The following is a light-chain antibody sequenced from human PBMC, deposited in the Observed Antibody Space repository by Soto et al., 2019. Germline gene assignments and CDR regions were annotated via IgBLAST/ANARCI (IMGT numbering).Light chain of an antibody. CDR3: QQYNPYSRT. CDR2: AAS. Sequence: DIQMTQSPSSLSVSVGDRVTITCRASQSIGGFLNWYQQKLGKAPKLLIYAASSLQSGVPSRFSGSGSGTDFTLTISSLQRDDFATYYCQQYNPYSRTFGQGTKVDI. J-gene: IGKJ1*01. CDR1: QSIGGF. V-gene: IGKV1-39*01.